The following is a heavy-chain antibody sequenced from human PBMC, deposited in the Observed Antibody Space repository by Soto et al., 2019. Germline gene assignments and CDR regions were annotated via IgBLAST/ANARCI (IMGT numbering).Heavy chain of an antibody. J-gene: IGHJ6*02. CDR3: ARAHYSTYYYYYYGMDV. CDR2: INSDGSST. D-gene: IGHD4-4*01. Sequence: GGSLRLSCAASGFTFSSYWMHWVRQAPGKGLVWVSRINSDGSSTSYADSVKGRFTISRDNAKNTLYLQMNSLRAEDTAVYYCARAHYSTYYYYYYGMDVWGQGTTVTVSS. V-gene: IGHV3-74*01. CDR1: GFTFSSYW.